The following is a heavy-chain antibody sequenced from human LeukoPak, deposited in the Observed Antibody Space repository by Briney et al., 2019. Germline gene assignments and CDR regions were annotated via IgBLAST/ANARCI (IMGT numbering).Heavy chain of an antibody. D-gene: IGHD3/OR15-3a*01. J-gene: IGHJ4*02. Sequence: PGGSLRLSCAASGFTFSSYWMSWVRQAPGKGLEWVSGISGSGVITYYADSVKGRFTISRDNSKNTLYLQMNSLRTEDTAVYFCTNGPTSDFYFYYFDYWGQGTQVTVSS. V-gene: IGHV3-23*01. CDR3: TNGPTSDFYFYYFDY. CDR1: GFTFSSYW. CDR2: ISGSGVIT.